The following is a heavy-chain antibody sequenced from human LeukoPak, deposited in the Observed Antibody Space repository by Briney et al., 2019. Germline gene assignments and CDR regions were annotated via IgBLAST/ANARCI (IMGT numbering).Heavy chain of an antibody. D-gene: IGHD1-14*01. CDR2: ISWNSGSI. J-gene: IGHJ4*02. Sequence: PGGSLRLSCAASGFTFDDYAMHWVRHAPGKGLEWVSGISWNSGSIGYADSVKGRFTISRDNAKNSLYLQMNSLRAEDTALFYCTKASGTGTFDYWGQGTLVTVSS. CDR1: GFTFDDYA. CDR3: TKASGTGTFDY. V-gene: IGHV3-9*01.